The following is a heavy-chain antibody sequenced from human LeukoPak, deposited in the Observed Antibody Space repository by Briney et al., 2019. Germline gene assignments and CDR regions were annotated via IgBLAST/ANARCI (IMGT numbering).Heavy chain of an antibody. CDR2: IYSAGST. Sequence: PPGGSLRLSCAASGFTVSNNYMTWVRQAPGKGLEWVSLIYSAGSTYYADSVKGRFTISRDNSKNTVYLQMNSLRAEDTAVYYCARAARRARGFDYWGQGTLVTVSS. V-gene: IGHV3-66*01. CDR3: ARAARRARGFDY. CDR1: GFTVSNNY. J-gene: IGHJ4*02.